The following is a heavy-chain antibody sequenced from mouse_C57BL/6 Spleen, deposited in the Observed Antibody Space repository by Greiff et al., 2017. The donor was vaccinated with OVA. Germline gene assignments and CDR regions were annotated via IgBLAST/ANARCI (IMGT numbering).Heavy chain of an antibody. Sequence: QVQLQQPGAELVKPGASVKLSCKASGYTFTSYWMQWVKQRPGQGLEWIGEIDPSDSYTNYNQKFKGKATLTVDTSSSTAYMQLSSLTSEDTAVYYCARPGFMTMDDWGQGTSVTVSS. CDR1: GYTFTSYW. CDR2: IDPSDSYT. J-gene: IGHJ4*01. CDR3: ARPGFMTMDD. D-gene: IGHD1-1*01. V-gene: IGHV1-50*01.